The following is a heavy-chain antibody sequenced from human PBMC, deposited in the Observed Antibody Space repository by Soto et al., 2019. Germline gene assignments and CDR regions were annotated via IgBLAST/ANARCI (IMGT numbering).Heavy chain of an antibody. CDR1: GFTFTSYD. CDR3: AIVPLVNFGASVPFYY. CDR2: VNPNSGNT. D-gene: IGHD4-17*01. J-gene: IGHJ4*02. V-gene: IGHV1-8*01. Sequence: ASVKVSCKTSGFTFTSYDINWVRQATGQGLEWMGWVNPNSGNTDYAQKFQGRVTMTRNTSITTAYMELSSLRSEDTAVYYCAIVPLVNFGASVPFYYWGQGTLVTVSS.